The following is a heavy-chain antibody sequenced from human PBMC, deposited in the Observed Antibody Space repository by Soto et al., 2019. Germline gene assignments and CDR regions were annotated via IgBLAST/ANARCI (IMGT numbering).Heavy chain of an antibody. J-gene: IGHJ6*03. CDR3: VRHDVYDFWSGPYYYYYMDV. Sequence: SETLSLTCTVSGGSISSSSYYWGWIRQPPGKGLEWIGSIYYSGSTYYNPSLKSRVTISVDTSKNQFSLKLSSVTAADTAVYYCVRHDVYDFWSGPYYYYYMDVWGKGTTVTVSS. V-gene: IGHV4-39*01. CDR2: IYYSGST. CDR1: GGSISSSSYY. D-gene: IGHD3-3*01.